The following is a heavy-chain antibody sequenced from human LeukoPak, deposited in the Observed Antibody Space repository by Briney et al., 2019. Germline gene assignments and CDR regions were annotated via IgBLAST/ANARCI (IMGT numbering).Heavy chain of an antibody. V-gene: IGHV1-69*05. D-gene: IGHD3-22*01. Sequence: SVKVSCKASGGTFSSYAIGWVRQAPGQGLEWMGGIIPIFGTANYAQKFQGRVTITTDESTSTAYMELSSLRSEDTAVYYCARDLYYDSSGYGYWGQGTLVTVSS. CDR3: ARDLYYDSSGYGY. CDR1: GGTFSSYA. CDR2: IIPIFGTA. J-gene: IGHJ4*02.